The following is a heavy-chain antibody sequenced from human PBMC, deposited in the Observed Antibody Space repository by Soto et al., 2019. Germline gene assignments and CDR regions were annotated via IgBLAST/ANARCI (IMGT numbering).Heavy chain of an antibody. CDR1: GYTFTSYY. CDR2: INPSGGST. D-gene: IGHD3-10*01. V-gene: IGHV1-46*03. CDR3: ARDWVKGTNYYGSGSKSPLYY. Sequence: ASVKVSCKASGYTFTSYYMHWVRQAPGQGLEWMGIINPSGGSTSYAQKFQGRVTMTRDTSTSTVYMELSSLRSEDTAVYYCARDWVKGTNYYGSGSKSPLYYWGQGTLVTVSS. J-gene: IGHJ4*02.